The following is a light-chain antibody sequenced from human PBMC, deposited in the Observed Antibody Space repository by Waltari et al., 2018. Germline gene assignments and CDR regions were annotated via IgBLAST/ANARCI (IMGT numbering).Light chain of an antibody. V-gene: IGKV3-20*01. CDR1: QSVSRD. J-gene: IGKJ1*01. CDR2: SAS. Sequence: EIVLTQSPGSLSSSPGERVTLSCRASQSVSRDLAWYQQKPGQAPRLLIFSASNRATGIPDRFSGSGSETDFSLTISRLEPEDFAVYYCQQYVRWPGTFGRGTKVEIK. CDR3: QQYVRWPGT.